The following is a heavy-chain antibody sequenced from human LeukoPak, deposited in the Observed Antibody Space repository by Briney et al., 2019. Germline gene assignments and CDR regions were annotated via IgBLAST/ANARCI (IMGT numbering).Heavy chain of an antibody. CDR3: AESTYYDFWSGQFDY. CDR2: ISGGGGST. D-gene: IGHD3-3*01. J-gene: IGHJ4*02. CDR1: GFTFSSYA. V-gene: IGHV3-23*01. Sequence: PEGSLRLSCAASGFTFSSYAMSWVRQAPGKGLEWVSAISGGGGSTYYADSVKGRFTISRDNSKNTLYLQMNSLRAEDTAVYYCAESTYYDFWSGQFDYWGQGTLVTVSS.